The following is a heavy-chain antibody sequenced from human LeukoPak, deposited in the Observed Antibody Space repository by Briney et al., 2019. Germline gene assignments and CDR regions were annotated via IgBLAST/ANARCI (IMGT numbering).Heavy chain of an antibody. J-gene: IGHJ4*02. Sequence: GASVKVSCKASGYTFTGYYMHWVRQAPGQGLEWMGWINPNSGGTNYAQKFQGRVAMTRDTFISTAYMELSRLRSDDTAVYYCARASYYFDYWGQGTLVTVSS. CDR1: GYTFTGYY. CDR2: INPNSGGT. V-gene: IGHV1-2*02. D-gene: IGHD6-6*01. CDR3: ARASYYFDY.